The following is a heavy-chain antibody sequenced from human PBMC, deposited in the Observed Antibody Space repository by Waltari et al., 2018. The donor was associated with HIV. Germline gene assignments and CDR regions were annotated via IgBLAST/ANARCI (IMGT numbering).Heavy chain of an antibody. CDR1: GFTFSSYW. Sequence: EVQLVESGGGLVQPGGSLRLSCAALGFTFSSYWMSWVRQAPGKGLEWVANIKQDGSEKYYVDSVNGRFTISRDNAENSLYLQMNSLRAEDTAVYYCARGGFYGSGSKVNWGQGTLVTVSS. CDR3: ARGGFYGSGSKVN. J-gene: IGHJ4*02. CDR2: IKQDGSEK. D-gene: IGHD3-10*01. V-gene: IGHV3-7*04.